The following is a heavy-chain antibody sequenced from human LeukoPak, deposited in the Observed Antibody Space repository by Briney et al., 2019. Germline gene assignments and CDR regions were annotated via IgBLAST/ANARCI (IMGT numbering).Heavy chain of an antibody. V-gene: IGHV1-8*01. CDR1: GYTFTSYD. CDR2: MNPNSGST. CDR3: ARGRLGMGDY. J-gene: IGHJ4*02. D-gene: IGHD7-27*01. Sequence: GASVKVSCKASGYTFTSYDINWVRQATGPGLEWMGWMNPNSGSTGYAQKFQGRVTMTRSTSISTAYMELSSLRSEDTAVYYCARGRLGMGDYWGQGTLVTVSS.